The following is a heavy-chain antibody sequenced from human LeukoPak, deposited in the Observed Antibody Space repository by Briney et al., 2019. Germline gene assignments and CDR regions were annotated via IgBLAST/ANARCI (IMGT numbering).Heavy chain of an antibody. V-gene: IGHV4-39*01. D-gene: IGHD6-13*01. CDR3: ARQPIEEQPPDY. J-gene: IGHJ4*02. Sequence: SETLSLTCTVSGGSISSSSYYWGWIRQPPGKGLEWIGSIYYSGSTCYNPSLKSRVTISVDTSKNQSSLKLSSVTAADTAVYYCARQPIEEQPPDYWGQGTLVTVSS. CDR1: GGSISSSSYY. CDR2: IYYSGST.